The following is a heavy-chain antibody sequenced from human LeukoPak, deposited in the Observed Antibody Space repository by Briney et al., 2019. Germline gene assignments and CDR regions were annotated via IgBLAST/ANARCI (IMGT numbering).Heavy chain of an antibody. V-gene: IGHV4-30-4*01. D-gene: IGHD5-12*01. CDR1: GGSIGSDDYY. J-gene: IGHJ4*02. CDR2: IYYSGST. Sequence: PSETLSLTCTVSGGSIGSDDYYWSWIRQPPGKGLEWIGYIYYSGSTYYNPSFKSRLTMSVDTSKNQFSLKLSSVTATDTAVYYCARSRGGYVAMLNYWGQGTLATVSS. CDR3: ARSRGGYVAMLNY.